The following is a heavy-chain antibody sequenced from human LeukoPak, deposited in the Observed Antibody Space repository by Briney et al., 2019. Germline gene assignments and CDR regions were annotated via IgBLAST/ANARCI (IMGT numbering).Heavy chain of an antibody. Sequence: SQTLSLTCAVSGGSISSGGYSWSWIRQTPGKGLEWIEYIYYSASTYYNPSLKSRVNISVDTSKNQFSLKLSSVTAADTAVYYCARGVDSSSWTTDAFDIWGQGTMVTVSS. CDR2: IYYSAST. CDR1: GGSISSGGYS. CDR3: ARGVDSSSWTTDAFDI. J-gene: IGHJ3*02. D-gene: IGHD6-13*01. V-gene: IGHV4-30-4*07.